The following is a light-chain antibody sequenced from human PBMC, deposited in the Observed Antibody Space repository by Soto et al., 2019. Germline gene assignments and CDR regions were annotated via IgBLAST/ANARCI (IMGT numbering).Light chain of an antibody. CDR1: SSDVGGYNY. CDR3: SSYTSSSTPF. J-gene: IGLJ1*01. Sequence: QSALTQPASVSGSPGQSITISCTGTSSDVGGYNYVSWYQQHPGKAPKLMIYDVSNRPSGVSNRFSGSKSGNXXSLTISGLQAEDEADYYCSSYTSSSTPFFXXGTQXTVL. CDR2: DVS. V-gene: IGLV2-14*01.